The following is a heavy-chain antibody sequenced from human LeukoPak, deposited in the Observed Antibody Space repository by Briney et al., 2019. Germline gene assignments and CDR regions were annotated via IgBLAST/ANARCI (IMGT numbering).Heavy chain of an antibody. CDR2: INPNSGGT. V-gene: IGHV1-2*02. CDR1: GYTFTGYY. Sequence: GASVKVSCKASGYTFTGYYMHWVRQAPGQGLEWMGWINPNSGGTNYAQKFQGRVTMTRDTSISTAYMELSRLRSDDTAVYYCARGASSLLLWFGELGYWGQGTLVTVSS. CDR3: ARGASSLLLWFGELGY. D-gene: IGHD3-10*01. J-gene: IGHJ4*02.